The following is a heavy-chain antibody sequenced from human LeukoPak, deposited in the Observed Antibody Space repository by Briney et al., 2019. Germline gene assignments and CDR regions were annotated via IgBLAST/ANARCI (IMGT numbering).Heavy chain of an antibody. D-gene: IGHD3-22*01. J-gene: IGHJ1*01. CDR2: IWYDGSDK. Sequence: GGSLRLSCAASGFTFSGYGMHWVRQAPGKGLEWVAVIWYDGSDKYYADSVKGRFTISRDNSKNTLYLQMNSLRAEDTAVYYCASLSYYYDSSGYNEYFQHWGQGTLVTVSS. CDR3: ASLSYYYDSSGYNEYFQH. V-gene: IGHV3-33*01. CDR1: GFTFSGYG.